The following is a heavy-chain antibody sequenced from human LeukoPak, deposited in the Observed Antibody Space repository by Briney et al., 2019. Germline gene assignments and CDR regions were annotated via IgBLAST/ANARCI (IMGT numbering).Heavy chain of an antibody. J-gene: IGHJ4*02. Sequence: GTSVKVSCKASGFTFTTSAVQWVRQARGQRLEWIGWLVVGSGNTNYAQKLQGRVTMTTDTSTSTAYMELRSLRSDDTAVYYCAMSGVRGVIPYWGQGTLVTVSS. CDR2: LVVGSGNT. CDR3: AMSGVRGVIPY. CDR1: GFTFTTSA. D-gene: IGHD3-10*01. V-gene: IGHV1-58*01.